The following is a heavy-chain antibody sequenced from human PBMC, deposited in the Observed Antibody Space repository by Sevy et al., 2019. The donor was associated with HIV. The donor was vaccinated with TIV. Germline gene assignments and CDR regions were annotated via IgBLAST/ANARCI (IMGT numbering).Heavy chain of an antibody. D-gene: IGHD3-22*01. J-gene: IGHJ3*02. CDR1: GFTFSDFA. V-gene: IGHV3-53*01. CDR2: IYSGVTT. Sequence: GGSLRLSCAASGFTFSDFAMIWVRQAPVKGLEWVSIIYSGVTTSYADSVRGRFTISRDNSKNTLSLQMNSLRAEDQAVYYCARLSVYYYDSSGYYTTGNAFDIWGQGTMVTVSS. CDR3: ARLSVYYYDSSGYYTTGNAFDI.